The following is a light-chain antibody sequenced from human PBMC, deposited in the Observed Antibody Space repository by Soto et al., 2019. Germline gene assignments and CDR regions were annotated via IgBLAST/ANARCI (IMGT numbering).Light chain of an antibody. V-gene: IGLV1-51*01. CDR3: GTWDSSLSANYV. Sequence: SVKTEELGVCGAPEQKVTISCSGSSSNTGNNYVSWYQQLPGTAPKLLIYDNNKRPSGIPDRFSGSKSGTSATLGITGLQTGDEADYYCGTWDSSLSANYVFGTGTKVTVL. CDR1: SSNTGNNY. J-gene: IGLJ1*01. CDR2: DNN.